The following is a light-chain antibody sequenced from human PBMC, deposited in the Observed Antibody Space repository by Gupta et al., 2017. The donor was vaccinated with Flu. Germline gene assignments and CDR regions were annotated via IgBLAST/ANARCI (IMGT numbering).Light chain of an antibody. Sequence: SYTLTQPASVSVVPGQTAKITCGGDNIGAKSVHWYQQRPGLAPVLVLFNYKDRPSVGPARFSGGNSGNIATLTISRFEVGDDADYYCQVCYVSCGQWVFGGGIRWTVL. V-gene: IGLV3-21*02. CDR1: NIGAKS. CDR3: QVCYVSCGQWV. J-gene: IGLJ3*02. CDR2: NYK.